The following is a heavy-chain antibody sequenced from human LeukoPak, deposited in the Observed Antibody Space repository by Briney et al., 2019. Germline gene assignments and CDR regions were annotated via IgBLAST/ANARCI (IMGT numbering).Heavy chain of an antibody. CDR1: GGTFSSYA. V-gene: IGHV1-69*04. J-gene: IGHJ5*02. CDR3: ARDLNHSGYP. Sequence: SVKVSCKASGGTFSSYAISWVRQAPGQGLEWMGRMIPILGIANYAQKFQGRVTITADKSTSTAYMELSSLRSDDTAVYYCARDLNHSGYPWGQGALVTVSS. D-gene: IGHD5-12*01. CDR2: MIPILGIA.